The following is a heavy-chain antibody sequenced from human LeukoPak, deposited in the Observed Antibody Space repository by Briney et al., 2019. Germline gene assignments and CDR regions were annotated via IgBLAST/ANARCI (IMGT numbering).Heavy chain of an antibody. J-gene: IGHJ5*02. CDR3: AVVVAATPFWFDP. Sequence: GASVKVSCKASGYSFVGYGITWVRQAPGQGLEWMGWFNPENGNTNYAQKVQGRVTMTADTSTSTSYMELRSLRSDDTAVYYCAVVVAATPFWFDPWGQGTLVTVSS. CDR2: FNPENGNT. V-gene: IGHV1-18*01. D-gene: IGHD2-15*01. CDR1: GYSFVGYG.